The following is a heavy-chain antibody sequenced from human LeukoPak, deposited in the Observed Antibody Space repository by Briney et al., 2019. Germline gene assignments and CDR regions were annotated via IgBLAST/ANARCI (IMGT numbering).Heavy chain of an antibody. CDR2: IHYSGTT. V-gene: IGHV4-59*08. CDR3: ARMGGYSGYATH. J-gene: IGHJ4*02. D-gene: IGHD5-12*01. CDR1: GGSISTYY. Sequence: SETLSLTCIVSGGSISTYYWSWIRQPPGQGLEWIGYIHYSGTTNYNPSLKNRVTISLDTSKNQFSLNLGSVTAADTAVYFCARMGGYSGYATHWGQGTLVTVSS.